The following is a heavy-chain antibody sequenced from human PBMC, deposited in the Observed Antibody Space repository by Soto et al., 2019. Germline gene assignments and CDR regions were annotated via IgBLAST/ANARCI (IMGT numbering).Heavy chain of an antibody. CDR2: IYYSGST. J-gene: IGHJ6*03. V-gene: IGHV4-59*01. Sequence: QVQLQESGPGLVKPSETLSLTCSVSGGSIGSFFWSWIRQPPGKGLEWIGYIYYSGSTKYNPSLKSRVIISLDTSKNQFSLKLSSVTPADTAVYYCASHPDYGGGTRDMDVWGKGTTVTVSS. D-gene: IGHD4-17*01. CDR3: ASHPDYGGGTRDMDV. CDR1: GGSIGSFF.